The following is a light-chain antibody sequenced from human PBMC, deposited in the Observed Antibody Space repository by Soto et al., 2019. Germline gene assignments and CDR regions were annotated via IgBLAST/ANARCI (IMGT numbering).Light chain of an antibody. J-gene: IGLJ1*01. CDR1: SSNIGAGYD. CDR2: GNS. Sequence: QSVLTQPPSVSWAPGQRVFISCTGSSSNIGAGYDVHWYQQLPGTAPKLVIYGNSNRPSGVPDRFSGSKSGTSASLAITGLQAEDEADYYCQSYDSSLSAVFGTGTKLTVL. V-gene: IGLV1-40*01. CDR3: QSYDSSLSAV.